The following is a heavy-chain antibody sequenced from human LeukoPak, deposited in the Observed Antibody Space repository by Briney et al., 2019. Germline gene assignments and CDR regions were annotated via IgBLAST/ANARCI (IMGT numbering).Heavy chain of an antibody. Sequence: PGGSLRLSCAASGFTFSRYWMNWVRQAPGRGLEWVANIKPDGSETYYVDSVKGRFTISRDNAKDSLFLQVSTLRVDDTAVYYCLASADVGWGQGTLVTVSS. V-gene: IGHV3-7*01. D-gene: IGHD2-2*01. J-gene: IGHJ4*02. CDR1: GFTFSRYW. CDR3: LASADVG. CDR2: IKPDGSET.